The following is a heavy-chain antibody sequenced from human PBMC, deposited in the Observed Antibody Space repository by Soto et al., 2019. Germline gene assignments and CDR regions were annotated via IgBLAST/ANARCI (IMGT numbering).Heavy chain of an antibody. CDR3: AHSDYGPELTEYYGMDV. D-gene: IGHD3-10*01. J-gene: IGHJ6*02. CDR1: GFSLSTSGVG. CDR2: IYWDDDK. V-gene: IGHV2-5*02. Sequence: SGPTLVNPTQTLTLTCTFSGFSLSTSGVGVGWIRQPPGKALEWLALIYWDDDKRYSPSLKSRLTITKDTSKNQVVLTMTNMDPVDTATYYCAHSDYGPELTEYYGMDVWGQGTTVTVSS.